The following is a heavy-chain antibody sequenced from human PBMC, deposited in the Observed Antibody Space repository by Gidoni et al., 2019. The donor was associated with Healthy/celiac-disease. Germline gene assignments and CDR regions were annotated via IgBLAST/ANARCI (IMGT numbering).Heavy chain of an antibody. CDR2: IKQDGSEK. J-gene: IGHJ4*02. Sequence: EVQLVGSGGGLGQAGGFLGLSWAASGFTLSSYGMSWVRQAPGKGLEWVANIKQDGSEKYYVDSVKGRFTISRDNAKNSLYLQMNSLRAEDTAVYYCARVAELRFLEWSRRFDYWGQGTLVTVSS. V-gene: IGHV3-7*01. D-gene: IGHD3-3*01. CDR1: GFTLSSYG. CDR3: ARVAELRFLEWSRRFDY.